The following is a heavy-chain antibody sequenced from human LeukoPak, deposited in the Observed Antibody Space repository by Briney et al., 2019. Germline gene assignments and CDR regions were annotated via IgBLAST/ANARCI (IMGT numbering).Heavy chain of an antibody. D-gene: IGHD5-12*01. CDR1: GYSISSGYY. V-gene: IGHV4-38-2*02. CDR3: ARDYGGYVLFDY. Sequence: PSETLSLTCTVSGYSISSGYYWGWIRQPPGKGLEWIGSIYHSGSTYYNPSLKSRVTISVDTSKNQFSLKLSSVTAADTAVYYCARDYGGYVLFDYWGQGTLVTVSS. J-gene: IGHJ4*02. CDR2: IYHSGST.